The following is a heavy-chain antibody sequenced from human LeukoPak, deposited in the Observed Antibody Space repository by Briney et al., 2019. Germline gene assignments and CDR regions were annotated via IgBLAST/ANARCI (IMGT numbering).Heavy chain of an antibody. V-gene: IGHV1-24*01. CDR1: GYTLTELS. J-gene: IGHJ4*02. CDR3: ATDLSLQKQWLVFDY. Sequence: ASVKVSRKHSGYTLTELSMHWVRQAPGKGLERMGGFDPEDGETIYAQKFQGRVTMTEDTSTDTAYMELSSLRSEDTAVYYCATDLSLQKQWLVFDYWGQGTLVTVSS. CDR2: FDPEDGET. D-gene: IGHD6-19*01.